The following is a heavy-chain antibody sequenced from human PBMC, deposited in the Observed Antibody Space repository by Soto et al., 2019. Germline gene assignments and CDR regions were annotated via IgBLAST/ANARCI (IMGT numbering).Heavy chain of an antibody. CDR1: GGSISSYY. CDR2: IYYSGIT. D-gene: IGHD1-20*01. V-gene: IGHV4-59*01. CDR3: ARYKSNYYYGMDV. J-gene: IGHJ6*02. Sequence: QVQLQESGPGLVKPSETLSLTCTVSGGSISSYYWSWIRQPPGKGLEWIGYIYYSGITNYNPSLKSRVTLSXDXPKTQFSLKLSSVTAADTAVYYCARYKSNYYYGMDVWGQGTTVTVSS.